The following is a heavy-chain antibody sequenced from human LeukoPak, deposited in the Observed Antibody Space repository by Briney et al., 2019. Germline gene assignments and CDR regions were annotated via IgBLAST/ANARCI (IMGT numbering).Heavy chain of an antibody. D-gene: IGHD5-12*01. J-gene: IGHJ4*02. CDR3: AKGAWGYSGYDYAGPIDY. Sequence: GGSLRLSCAASGFTFSSYAMHWVRQAPGKGLEWVAVISYDGSNKYYADSVKGRFTISRDNSKNTLYLQMNSLRAEDTAVYYCAKGAWGYSGYDYAGPIDYWGQGTLVAVSS. CDR1: GFTFSSYA. V-gene: IGHV3-30-3*01. CDR2: ISYDGSNK.